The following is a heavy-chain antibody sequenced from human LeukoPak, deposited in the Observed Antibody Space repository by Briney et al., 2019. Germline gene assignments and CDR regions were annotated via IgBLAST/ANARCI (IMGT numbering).Heavy chain of an antibody. CDR1: GGSISSSSYY. CDR3: ARGPVQILTV. V-gene: IGHV4-61*05. D-gene: IGHD3-9*01. Sequence: SETLSLTCTVSGGSISSSSYYWGWIRQPPGKGLEWIGYIYYTGSTKINPSLKSRVTISVDKSKNQFSLKLTSVTAADTAVYYCARGPVQILTVWGQGILVTVSS. CDR2: IYYTGST. J-gene: IGHJ4*02.